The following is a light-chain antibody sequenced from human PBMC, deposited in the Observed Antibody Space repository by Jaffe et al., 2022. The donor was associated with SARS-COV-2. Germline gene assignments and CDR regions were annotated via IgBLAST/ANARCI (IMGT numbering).Light chain of an antibody. J-gene: IGKJ1*01. CDR1: RSISTW. V-gene: IGKV1-5*03. CDR3: QQYDSYSKT. CDR2: MAS. Sequence: DIQMTQSPSTLSASVGDRVTITCRASRSISTWLAWYQQKPGKAPKLLIYMASSLETGVPSRFSGSGSGTEFTLTISSLQPDDFATYYCQQYDSYSKTFGQGTKVEIK.